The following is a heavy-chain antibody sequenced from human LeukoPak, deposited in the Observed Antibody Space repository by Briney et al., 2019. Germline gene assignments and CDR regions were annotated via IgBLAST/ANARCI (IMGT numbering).Heavy chain of an antibody. CDR3: ARDRGSYGISSSWFDP. V-gene: IGHV1-3*01. Sequence: ASVKVSRKASGYTFTSYAMHWVRQAPGQRLEWMGWINAGNGNTKYSQKFQGRVTITRDTSASTAYMELSSLRSEDTAVYYCARDRGSYGISSSWFDPWGQGTLVTVSS. CDR2: INAGNGNT. J-gene: IGHJ5*02. CDR1: GYTFTSYA. D-gene: IGHD1-26*01.